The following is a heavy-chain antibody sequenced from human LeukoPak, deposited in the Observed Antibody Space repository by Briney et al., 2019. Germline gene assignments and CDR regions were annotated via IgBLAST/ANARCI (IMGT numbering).Heavy chain of an antibody. J-gene: IGHJ4*02. V-gene: IGHV1-18*04. CDR3: AGEGCSGGSCYWANFDY. Sequence: ASVKVSCKASGYTFTSYGISWVRQAPGQGLEWMGWISAYNGNTNYAQKLQGRVTMTTDTSTSTAYMELRSLRSDDTAVYYCAGEGCSGGSCYWANFDYWGQGTLVAVSS. CDR1: GYTFTSYG. CDR2: ISAYNGNT. D-gene: IGHD2-15*01.